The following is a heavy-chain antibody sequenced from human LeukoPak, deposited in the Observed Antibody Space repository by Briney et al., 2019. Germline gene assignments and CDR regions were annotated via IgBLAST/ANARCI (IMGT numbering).Heavy chain of an antibody. J-gene: IGHJ4*02. V-gene: IGHV3-9*03. CDR3: AKDARYDFWSGYFEE. Sequence: QTGRSLRLSCAASGFTFDDYAMHWVRQAPGKGLEWVSGISWNSGSIGYADSVKGRFTISRDNAKNSLYLQMNSLRAEDMALYYCAKDARYDFWSGYFEEWGQGTLVTVSS. CDR1: GFTFDDYA. D-gene: IGHD3-3*01. CDR2: ISWNSGSI.